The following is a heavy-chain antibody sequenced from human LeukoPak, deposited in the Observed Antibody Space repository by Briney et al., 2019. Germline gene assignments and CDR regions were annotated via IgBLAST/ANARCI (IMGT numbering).Heavy chain of an antibody. CDR1: GDSISGFY. V-gene: IGHV4-4*07. CDR3: ARDVVAARGSFDY. Sequence: ASETLSFTCTVSGDSISGFYWSWIRKAAGKGLEWIGHIYTSGSTNYNPSLKSRVTMSVDMSKKQFSLKLRSVTAADTAVYYCARDVVAARGSFDYWGQGTLVTVSS. J-gene: IGHJ4*02. CDR2: IYTSGST. D-gene: IGHD2-2*01.